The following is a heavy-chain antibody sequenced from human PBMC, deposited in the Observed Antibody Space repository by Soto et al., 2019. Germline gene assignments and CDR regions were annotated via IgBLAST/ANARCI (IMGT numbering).Heavy chain of an antibody. CDR2: IRNKANSYST. CDR1: GFTFSEQY. CDR3: VSSWNNPRKFDH. Sequence: PGGSLRLSCAASGFTFSEQYMDWVRQAPGKGLEWVARIRNKANSYSTEYAASVKGRFTISRDDSKNAVYLQMDSLKTEDTAVYYGVSSWNNPRKFDHWGQGTLVTVSS. V-gene: IGHV3-72*01. D-gene: IGHD1-1*01. J-gene: IGHJ5*02.